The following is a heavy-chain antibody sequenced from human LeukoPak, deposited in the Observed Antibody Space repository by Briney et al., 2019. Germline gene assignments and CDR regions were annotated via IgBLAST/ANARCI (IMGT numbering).Heavy chain of an antibody. CDR1: GGSISSGDYY. J-gene: IGHJ5*02. CDR3: ARPYYYDSRIDP. V-gene: IGHV4-30-4*01. CDR2: MYYNGST. Sequence: TLSLTCTVSGGSISSGDYYWSWIRQPPGKGLEWIAYMYYNGSTYYNPSLKSRVTMSADTSKNQLSLKLSSVTAADTAVYYCARPYYYDSRIDPWGQGILVTVSS. D-gene: IGHD3-22*01.